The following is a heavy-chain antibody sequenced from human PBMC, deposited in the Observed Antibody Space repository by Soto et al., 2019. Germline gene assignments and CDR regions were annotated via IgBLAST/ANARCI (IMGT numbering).Heavy chain of an antibody. V-gene: IGHV4-38-2*01. CDR2: IYHSGST. CDR1: GYSITNGYY. Sequence: SETLSLTCAVSGYSITNGYYWGWIRQPPGKGLEWIGTIYHSGSTYYNPSLKTRVTISVDTSKNQFSLKLSSVTAADTAVYYCARALYCSGGSCSPLRGMDVWGQGTTVTVSS. CDR3: ARALYCSGGSCSPLRGMDV. D-gene: IGHD2-15*01. J-gene: IGHJ6*02.